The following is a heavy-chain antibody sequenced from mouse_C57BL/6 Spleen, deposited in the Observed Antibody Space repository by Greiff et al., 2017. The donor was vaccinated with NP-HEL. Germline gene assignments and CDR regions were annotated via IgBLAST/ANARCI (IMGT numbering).Heavy chain of an antibody. D-gene: IGHD3-3*01. CDR3: ARTELRGQRAMDY. CDR2: IYPGDGDT. J-gene: IGHJ4*01. V-gene: IGHV1-80*01. CDR1: GYAFSSYW. Sequence: QVQLQQSGAELVKPGASVKISCKASGYAFSSYWMNWVKQRPGKGLEWIGQIYPGDGDTNYNGKFKGKATLTADKSSSTAYMQLSSLTSEDSAVYFCARTELRGQRAMDYWGQGTSVTVSS.